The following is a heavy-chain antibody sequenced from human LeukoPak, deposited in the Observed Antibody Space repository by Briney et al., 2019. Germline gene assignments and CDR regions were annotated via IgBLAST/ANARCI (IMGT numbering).Heavy chain of an antibody. CDR3: AREGRIQLWFSGYFDY. D-gene: IGHD5-18*01. Sequence: GGSLRLSCAASGFTFSSYGMHWVRQAPGKGLEWVAFIRYDGSNKYYADSVKGRFTISRDNSKNTLYLQMNSLRAEDTAVYYCAREGRIQLWFSGYFDYWGQGTLVTVSS. V-gene: IGHV3-30*02. CDR1: GFTFSSYG. J-gene: IGHJ4*02. CDR2: IRYDGSNK.